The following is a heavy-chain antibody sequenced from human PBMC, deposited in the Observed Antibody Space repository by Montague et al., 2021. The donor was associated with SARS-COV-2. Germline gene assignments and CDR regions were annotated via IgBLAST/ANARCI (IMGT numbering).Heavy chain of an antibody. CDR1: GFTFTNYW. CDR3: ARAPGPKLHNADSDFDS. Sequence: SLRLSCAASGFTFTNYWMNWLRQAPGKGLAWVSCINNDGSSRIYADSVKGRFTISRDNAKNTLYLQMNSLRAEDTAVYYCARAPGPKLHNADSDFDSWGQGTLVTVSS. D-gene: IGHD2-21*01. J-gene: IGHJ4*02. CDR2: INNDGSSR. V-gene: IGHV3-74*01.